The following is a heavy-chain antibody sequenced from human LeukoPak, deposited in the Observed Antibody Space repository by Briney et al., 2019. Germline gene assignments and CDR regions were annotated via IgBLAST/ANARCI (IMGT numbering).Heavy chain of an antibody. V-gene: IGHV3-7*01. J-gene: IGHJ4*02. D-gene: IGHD3-10*01. CDR3: ARGLYGSGRRSLMAH. CDR2: INQDENEK. CDR1: GFTFSPYA. Sequence: GGSLRLSCAASGFTFSPYAMSWVRQAPGKGLEWVANINQDENEKYYLDSVKGRFTISRDNAETSLFLQMTSLRVEDTAIYYCARGLYGSGRRSLMAHWGPGTLVAVSS.